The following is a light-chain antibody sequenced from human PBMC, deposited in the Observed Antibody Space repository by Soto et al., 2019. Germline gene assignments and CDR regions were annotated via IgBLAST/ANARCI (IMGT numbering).Light chain of an antibody. Sequence: QSALTQPPSASGSPGQSVAISCTGTNSDIGAYKFVSWYQQHPGKAPKLIIYEVSIRPSGVPDRFSGSKSGNTASLTVSGLLAEDEADYYCSLYAGTNSVVFGGGTQLTVL. CDR3: SLYAGTNSVV. CDR2: EVS. J-gene: IGLJ2*01. V-gene: IGLV2-8*01. CDR1: NSDIGAYKF.